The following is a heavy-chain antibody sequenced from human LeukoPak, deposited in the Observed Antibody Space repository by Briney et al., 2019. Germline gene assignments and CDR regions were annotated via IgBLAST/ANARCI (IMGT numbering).Heavy chain of an antibody. D-gene: IGHD3-22*01. CDR2: IHSDGST. CDR3: ARDLDYYDSSGSHRRRNYFDY. J-gene: IGHJ4*02. V-gene: IGHV3-53*01. Sequence: VGSLRLSCAASGFTVGSSYMSWVRQAPGKGLEWVSIIHSDGSTYYADSVKGRFTISRDTSKNTLYLQMNSLRGEDTAMYYCARDLDYYDSSGSHRRRNYFDYWGQGTLVTVSS. CDR1: GFTVGSSY.